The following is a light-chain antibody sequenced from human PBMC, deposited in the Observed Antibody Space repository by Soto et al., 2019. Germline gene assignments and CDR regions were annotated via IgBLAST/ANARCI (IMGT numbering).Light chain of an antibody. CDR1: SSNIGADYD. CDR3: QSHDNSVSATWV. Sequence: QSVLTQPPSVSGAPGQRVTISCTGSSSNIGADYDVHWYQHLPGTAPKLLIYNNNNRPSGVPDRFSGSKSGTSASLAITGLQAEDEADYYCQSHDNSVSATWVFGGGTKVTVL. V-gene: IGLV1-40*01. J-gene: IGLJ3*02. CDR2: NNN.